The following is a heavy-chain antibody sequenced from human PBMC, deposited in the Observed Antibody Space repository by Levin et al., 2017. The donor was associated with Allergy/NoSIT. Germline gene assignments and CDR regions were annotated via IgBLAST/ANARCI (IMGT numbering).Heavy chain of an antibody. CDR1: VFTFFDYA. CDR3: AKGLNWGSPNTFDY. J-gene: IGHJ4*02. CDR2: INWNRDKI. Sequence: GGSLRLSFSSSVFTFFDYAMHCVRQAPGKGLEWVSGINWNRDKIGYADSVRARFTISRDNAKNSLYLQMNSLGPEDTALYYCAKGLNWGSPNTFDYWGQGTLVTVSS. V-gene: IGHV3-9*01. D-gene: IGHD7-27*01.